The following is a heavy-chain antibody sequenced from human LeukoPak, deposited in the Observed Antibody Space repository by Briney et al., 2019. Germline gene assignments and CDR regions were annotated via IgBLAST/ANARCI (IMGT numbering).Heavy chain of an antibody. V-gene: IGHV3-7*04. CDR1: GFPFSSYW. Sequence: GGSLRLSCVASGFPFSSYWMTWVRQAPGKGLEWVANIKQDGSKKSYVDSVKGRFPISRDNAKNSLYLQMNSLRAEDTAIYYCTRVGYIDEGIDYWGQGTLVTVSS. CDR3: TRVGYIDEGIDY. D-gene: IGHD5-24*01. CDR2: IKQDGSKK. J-gene: IGHJ4*02.